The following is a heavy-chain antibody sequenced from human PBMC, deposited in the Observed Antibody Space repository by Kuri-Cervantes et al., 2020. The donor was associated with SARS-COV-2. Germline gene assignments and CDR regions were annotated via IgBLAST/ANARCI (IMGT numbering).Heavy chain of an antibody. CDR3: AREAEAVAGAFDY. CDR2: IYYSGST. J-gene: IGHJ4*02. D-gene: IGHD6-19*01. CDR1: GGSISSYY. Sequence: GSLRLSCTVSGGSISSYYWSWIRQPPGKGLEWIGYIYYSGSTNYNPSLKSRVTISVDTSKNQFSLKLSSVTAADTAVYYCAREAEAVAGAFDYWGQGTLVTGSS. V-gene: IGHV4-59*01.